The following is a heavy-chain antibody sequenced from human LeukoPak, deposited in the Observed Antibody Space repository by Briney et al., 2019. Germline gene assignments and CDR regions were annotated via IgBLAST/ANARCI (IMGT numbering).Heavy chain of an antibody. D-gene: IGHD1-26*01. CDR3: ARRRIVGSNWFDP. CDR2: INPNSGAT. V-gene: IGHV1-2*02. J-gene: IGHJ5*02. CDR1: GYMFLRNY. Sequence: GASVKVSCKASGYMFLRNYIHRVRQAPGQGLEWMGWINPNSGATKYAEKFQGRVTLTRDTSVTTVYMDLSRLKTDDTALYYCARRRIVGSNWFDPWGQGTRVTVSA.